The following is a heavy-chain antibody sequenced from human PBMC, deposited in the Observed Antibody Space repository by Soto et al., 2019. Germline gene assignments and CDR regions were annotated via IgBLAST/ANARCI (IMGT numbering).Heavy chain of an antibody. J-gene: IGHJ6*02. CDR2: ISYDGSNK. CDR1: GFTFSSYG. V-gene: IGHV3-30*03. D-gene: IGHD6-13*01. Sequence: QVQLVESGGGVVQPGRSLRLSCAASGFTFSSYGMHWVRQAPGKGLEWVAVISYDGSNKYYADSVKGRFTISRDNSKNTLYQQMNSLRAEDTAVYYCLIGRYSKYYYYYGMDVWGQGTTVTVSS. CDR3: LIGRYSKYYYYYGMDV.